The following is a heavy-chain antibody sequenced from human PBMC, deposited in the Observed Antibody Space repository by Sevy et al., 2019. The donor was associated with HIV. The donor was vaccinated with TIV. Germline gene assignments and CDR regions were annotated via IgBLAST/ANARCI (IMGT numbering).Heavy chain of an antibody. CDR3: ARPNPRIAASSAAFFDY. D-gene: IGHD6-13*01. Sequence: GGSLRLSCAASGFTFSSFAMSWVRQVPGKGLEWVSSINGRGGSTYYAHSVKGRVTLSRDNSKNTLFLQMDSLRAEDTAIYYCARPNPRIAASSAAFFDYWGQGTLVTVSS. J-gene: IGHJ4*02. V-gene: IGHV3-23*01. CDR1: GFTFSSFA. CDR2: INGRGGST.